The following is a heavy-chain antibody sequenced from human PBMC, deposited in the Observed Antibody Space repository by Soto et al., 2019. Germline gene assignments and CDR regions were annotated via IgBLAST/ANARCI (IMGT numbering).Heavy chain of an antibody. CDR1: GFTFSSFS. CDR2: IGSTNVK. J-gene: IGHJ4*02. V-gene: IGHV3-30*04. Sequence: GGSLRLSCRTSGFTFSSFSMHWFRQAPGKGLEWVAVIGSTNVKYYADSVKGRFTISRDNSQDTLYLQMDGLRPDDTGVYFCAREVVTTKWYFDNWGQGALVTFST. D-gene: IGHD1-1*01. CDR3: AREVVTTKWYFDN.